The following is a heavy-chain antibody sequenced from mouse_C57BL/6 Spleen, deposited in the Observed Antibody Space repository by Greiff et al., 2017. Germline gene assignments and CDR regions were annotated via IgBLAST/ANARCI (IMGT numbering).Heavy chain of an antibody. V-gene: IGHV1-52*01. D-gene: IGHD1-1*01. CDR3: ARSEYYGSFYFDY. J-gene: IGHJ2*01. CDR1: GYTFTSYW. Sequence: VQLQQPGAELVRPGSSVKLSCKASGYTFTSYWMHWVKQRPIQGLEWIGNIDPSDSETHYNQKFKDKATLTVDKSSSTAYMQLSSLTSEDSAVYYCARSEYYGSFYFDYWGQGTTLTVSS. CDR2: IDPSDSET.